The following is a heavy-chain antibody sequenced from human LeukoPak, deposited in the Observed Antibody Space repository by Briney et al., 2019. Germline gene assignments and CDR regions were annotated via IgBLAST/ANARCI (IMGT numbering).Heavy chain of an antibody. CDR2: IYYSGST. Sequence: PSETLPLTCTVSGGSINYYYWSWIRQPPGKGLEWIGYIYYSGSTYYNPSLKSRVAISVDTSKNQFSLKLSSVTAADTAVYYCARGRYDFLTGYQYLNYWGQGTLVTVSS. J-gene: IGHJ4*02. V-gene: IGHV4-30-4*01. CDR1: GGSINYYY. D-gene: IGHD3-9*01. CDR3: ARGRYDFLTGYQYLNY.